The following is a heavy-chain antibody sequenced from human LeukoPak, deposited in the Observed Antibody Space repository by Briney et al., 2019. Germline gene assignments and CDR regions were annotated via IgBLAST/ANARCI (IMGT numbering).Heavy chain of an antibody. CDR3: AKVLTTFGRIDYGMDV. CDR1: GFTFSSYG. Sequence: TGGSLRLSCAASGFTFSSYGMHWVRQAPGKGLEWVAVISYDGSNKYYANSVKGRFTISRDNSKNTLYLQMNSLRAEDTAVYYCAKVLTTFGRIDYGMDVWGQRTTVTVSS. J-gene: IGHJ6*02. V-gene: IGHV3-30*18. CDR2: ISYDGSNK. D-gene: IGHD3-16*01.